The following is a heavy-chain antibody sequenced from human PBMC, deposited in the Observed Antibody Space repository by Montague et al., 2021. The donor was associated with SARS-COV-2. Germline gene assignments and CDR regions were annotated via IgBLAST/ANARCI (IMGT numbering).Heavy chain of an antibody. J-gene: IGHJ4*02. CDR2: INHGGST. Sequence: SETLSLTCAVYVGSFSGHYWSWIRQPPGKGLEWIGEINHGGSTNYNPSLRSRVTISVDTSKNQFSLKLTSMTAADTAVYYCARIGDGHNKNPGYWGQGTRVTVSS. CDR1: VGSFSGHY. D-gene: IGHD5-24*01. CDR3: ARIGDGHNKNPGY. V-gene: IGHV4-34*01.